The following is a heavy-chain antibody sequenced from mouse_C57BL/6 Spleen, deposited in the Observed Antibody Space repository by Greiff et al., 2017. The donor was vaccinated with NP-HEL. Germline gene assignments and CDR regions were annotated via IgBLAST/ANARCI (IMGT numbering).Heavy chain of an antibody. D-gene: IGHD2-4*01. CDR3: AKKGDYDYDGEYYYAMDY. CDR2: IWGYGST. J-gene: IGHJ4*01. Sequence: VQLVESGPGLVAPSQSLSITCTVSGFSLTSYGVSWVRQPPGKGLEWLGVIWGYGSTNYPSALISRPSLSKDNSKSQVFLKLNSLQTDDTATYYCAKKGDYDYDGEYYYAMDYWGQGTSVTVSS. CDR1: GFSLTSYG. V-gene: IGHV2-3*01.